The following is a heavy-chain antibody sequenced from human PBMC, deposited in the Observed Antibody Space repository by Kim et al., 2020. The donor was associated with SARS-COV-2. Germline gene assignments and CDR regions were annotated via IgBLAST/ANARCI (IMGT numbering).Heavy chain of an antibody. CDR2: ISASGASI. V-gene: IGHV3-48*03. Sequence: GGSLRLSCAVSGFTFSSSEMNWVRQAPGKGLEWISYISASGASIYYADSVKGRFTISRENAKNSLYLQMNSLRAEDTAIYYCAREEGNSIDYFDYWGQGTLVTVSS. D-gene: IGHD3-3*02. CDR3: AREEGNSIDYFDY. J-gene: IGHJ4*02. CDR1: GFTFSSSE.